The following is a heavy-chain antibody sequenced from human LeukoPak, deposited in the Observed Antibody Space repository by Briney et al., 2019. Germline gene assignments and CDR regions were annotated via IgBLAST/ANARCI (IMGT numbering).Heavy chain of an antibody. CDR1: GYTFTSYD. CDR3: ARVPWYNWNYNNAFDI. J-gene: IGHJ3*02. D-gene: IGHD1-7*01. Sequence: ASVKVSCKASGYTFTSYDINWVRQATGQGLEWMGWMNPNSGNTGNAQKFQGRVTITRNTSISTAYMELSSLRSEDTAVYYCARVPWYNWNYNNAFDIWGQGTMVTVSS. V-gene: IGHV1-8*03. CDR2: MNPNSGNT.